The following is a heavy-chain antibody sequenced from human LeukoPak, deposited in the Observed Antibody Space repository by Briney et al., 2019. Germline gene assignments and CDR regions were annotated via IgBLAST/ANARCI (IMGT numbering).Heavy chain of an antibody. J-gene: IGHJ4*02. Sequence: AETLSLTCTVSGGSISSYYWSWIRQPPGKGLEWIGYIYSSGSTNYNPSLKGRIIISVDTSKNQFSLNLTSVTAADTAGYSCASDALGRGPAFDSCGQGQVVPVSS. CDR3: ASDALGRGPAFDS. CDR2: IYSSGST. D-gene: IGHD3-10*01. V-gene: IGHV4-59*01. CDR1: GGSISSYY.